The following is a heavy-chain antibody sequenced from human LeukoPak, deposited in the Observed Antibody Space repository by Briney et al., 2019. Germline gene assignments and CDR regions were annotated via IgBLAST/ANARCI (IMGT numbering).Heavy chain of an antibody. CDR3: ARRGGLPAAPDF. CDR2: IGGSGGDT. V-gene: IGHV3-23*01. D-gene: IGHD2-2*01. CDR1: GFTFSSYV. J-gene: IGHJ4*02. Sequence: GGSLRLSCAASGFTFSSYVLSWIRQAPGKGLQWVSAIGGSGGDTYYADSLKGRFTISRDNSKNTVFLQMSSLRAEDTAVYYCARRGGLPAAPDFWGQGTLVTVSS.